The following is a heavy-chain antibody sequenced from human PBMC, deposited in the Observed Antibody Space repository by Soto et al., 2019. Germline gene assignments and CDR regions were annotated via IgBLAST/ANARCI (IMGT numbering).Heavy chain of an antibody. Sequence: QAQLVQSGAEVKKPGASVKVSCKASGFSFTSYGFSWVRQAPGQGLELMGWISAYSGNAKYEEKIQDRVTMTTDTATSTVYMKVRRLRSDDTAVYYCARIGSGTFYEAFDIWGQGTMSPSLQ. V-gene: IGHV1-18*04. D-gene: IGHD3-10*01. CDR3: ARIGSGTFYEAFDI. CDR2: ISAYSGNA. CDR1: GFSFTSYG. J-gene: IGHJ3*02.